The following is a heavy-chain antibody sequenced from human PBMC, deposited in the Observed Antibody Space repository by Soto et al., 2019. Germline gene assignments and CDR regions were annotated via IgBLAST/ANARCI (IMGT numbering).Heavy chain of an antibody. CDR3: AKIAEEVYGTVYGY. CDR1: GFPFRSYS. D-gene: IGHD3-10*01. V-gene: IGHV3-23*01. Sequence: GRSLSLSFADSGFPFRSYSISWCRSAPVKGLECVSLISAIGCGKYYADSVKGRVTFSRYNSKDTLYLQMNSLRAEDTALYYCAKIAEEVYGTVYGYWGLGTLVTISS. J-gene: IGHJ4*02. CDR2: ISAIGCGK.